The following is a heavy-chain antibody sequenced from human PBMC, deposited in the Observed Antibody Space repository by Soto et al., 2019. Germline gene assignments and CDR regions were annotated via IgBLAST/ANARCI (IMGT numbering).Heavy chain of an antibody. CDR2: IGADGGDI. Sequence: EVRLVQSGEGFVQSGGSLRLSCTASGFSFGLYPMHWVRLAPGRGLQYISAIGADGGDIYYADSVKGRFTISRDNSRNTLYLQMGSLTPEDTAIYYCARALRGSSGYYDYWGQGALVTVTS. J-gene: IGHJ4*02. V-gene: IGHV3-64*02. CDR3: ARALRGSSGYYDY. CDR1: GFSFGLYP. D-gene: IGHD3-22*01.